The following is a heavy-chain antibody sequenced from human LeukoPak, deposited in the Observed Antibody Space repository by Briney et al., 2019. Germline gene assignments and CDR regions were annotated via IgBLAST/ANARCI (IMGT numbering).Heavy chain of an antibody. CDR1: GGSISSYY. CDR3: ARGGWELLALDY. Sequence: SETLSLTCTVSGGSISSYYWSWIRQPPGKGLEWIGRIYTSGSTNYNPSLKSRVTMSVDTSKNQFSLKLSSVTAADTAVYYCARGGWELLALDYWGQGTLVTVSS. J-gene: IGHJ4*02. D-gene: IGHD1-26*01. CDR2: IYTSGST. V-gene: IGHV4-4*07.